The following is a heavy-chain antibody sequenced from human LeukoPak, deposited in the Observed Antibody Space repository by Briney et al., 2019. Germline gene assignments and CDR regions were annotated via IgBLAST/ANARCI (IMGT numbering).Heavy chain of an antibody. CDR2: ISAYNGNT. Sequence: ASVKVSCKASGYTFTSYGISWVRQAPGQGLEWMGWISAYNGNTNYAQKLQGRVTMTTDTSTSTAYMELRSLRSDDAAVYYCARDDGDYRHPRAFDIWGQGTMVTVSS. D-gene: IGHD4-17*01. J-gene: IGHJ3*02. V-gene: IGHV1-18*01. CDR1: GYTFTSYG. CDR3: ARDDGDYRHPRAFDI.